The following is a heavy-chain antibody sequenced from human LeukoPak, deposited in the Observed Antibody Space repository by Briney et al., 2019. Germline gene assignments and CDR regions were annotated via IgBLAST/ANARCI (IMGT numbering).Heavy chain of an antibody. V-gene: IGHV3-49*03. CDR2: IRSKAYGETA. J-gene: IGHJ4*02. D-gene: IGHD1-1*01. CDR3: TRDRGAYNLYDY. CDR1: GFTFGDYA. Sequence: GGSLRLSCTASGFTFGDYAMSWLRQAPGKGLEWVGFIRSKAYGETADYAASVKGRFTISRADSKAIAYLQMNSLKTEDTAVYHCTRDRGAYNLYDYWGQGTLVTVSS.